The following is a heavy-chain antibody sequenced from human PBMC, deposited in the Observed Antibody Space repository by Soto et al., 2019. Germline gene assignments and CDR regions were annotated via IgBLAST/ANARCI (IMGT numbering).Heavy chain of an antibody. CDR2: IYPGDSET. CDR3: AKNQGVELVPLATVDWFDP. D-gene: IGHD1-26*01. J-gene: IGHJ5*02. CDR1: GYDFARTW. V-gene: IGHV5-51*01. Sequence: PGESLKISCKASGYDFARTWIGWVRQLPGKGLDWLGIIYPGDSETRYSPSFRGQVTFSVDMSISTAYLELNNLSAEDTAVYHCAKNQGVELVPLATVDWFDPWGQGSVVTVSS.